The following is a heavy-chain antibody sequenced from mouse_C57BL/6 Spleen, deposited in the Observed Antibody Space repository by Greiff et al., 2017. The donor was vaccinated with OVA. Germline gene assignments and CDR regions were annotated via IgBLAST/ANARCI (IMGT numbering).Heavy chain of an antibody. CDR2: IDPENGDT. J-gene: IGHJ3*01. Sequence: VQLQQSGAELVRPGASVKLSCTASGFNIKDDYMHWVKQRPEQGLEWIGWIDPENGDTEYASKSQGKATITADTSSNTAYLQLSSLTSEDTAVYYCTTSHYYGSSWGFAYWGQGTLVTVSA. CDR3: TTSHYYGSSWGFAY. V-gene: IGHV14-4*01. CDR1: GFNIKDDY. D-gene: IGHD1-1*01.